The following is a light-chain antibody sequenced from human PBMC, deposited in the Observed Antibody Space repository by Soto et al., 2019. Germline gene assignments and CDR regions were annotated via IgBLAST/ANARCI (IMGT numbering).Light chain of an antibody. V-gene: IGKV3-20*01. J-gene: IGKJ4*01. CDR2: GAL. CDR3: QQYGNSPLT. CDR1: QTVSSSY. Sequence: ETVLTQSPGTLSLSPGERATLSCRVSQTVSSSYLAWYQQKPGQAPRLLIYGALSRATGIPDRFSGSGSGTDFTLTITRLEPEDFAVYYCQQYGNSPLTFGGGTKVEIK.